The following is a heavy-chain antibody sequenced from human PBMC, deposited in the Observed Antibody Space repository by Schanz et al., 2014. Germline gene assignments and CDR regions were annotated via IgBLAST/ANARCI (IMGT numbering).Heavy chain of an antibody. CDR2: MNESHSTI. CDR3: AKYRGYYRVSGSYRELEY. D-gene: IGHD3-10*01. CDR1: GFTFSSYA. Sequence: EVQLLESGGGLVQPGGSLRLSCAASGFTFSSYAMSWVRQAPGKGLEWVSAMNESHSTIYYADSVKGRFTISRDNSKNTLYLQMNSLRAEDTAIYYCAKYRGYYRVSGSYRELEYWGQGTLVTVSS. V-gene: IGHV3-23*01. J-gene: IGHJ4*02.